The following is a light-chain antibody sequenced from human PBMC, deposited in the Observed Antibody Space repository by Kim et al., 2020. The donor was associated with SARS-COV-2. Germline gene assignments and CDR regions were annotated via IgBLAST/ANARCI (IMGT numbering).Light chain of an antibody. CDR2: QDT. CDR1: KLGENY. Sequence: SVAPGQTVTITCSGDKLGENYSSWYQQQPGQAPVLVIYQDTKRPSGIPERFAGSNSGNTATLTISGAQAMDEADYYCQAWDNTWVFGGGTKLTVL. V-gene: IGLV3-1*01. J-gene: IGLJ3*02. CDR3: QAWDNTWV.